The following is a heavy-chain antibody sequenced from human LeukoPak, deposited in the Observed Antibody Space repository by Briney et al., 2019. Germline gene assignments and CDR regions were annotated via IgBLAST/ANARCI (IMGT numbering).Heavy chain of an antibody. CDR1: GFTFSDYY. D-gene: IGHD3-10*01. CDR2: ISSSSSYT. Sequence: KPGGSLRLSCAASGFTFSDYYMSWIRQAPGKGLEWVSYISSSSSYTNYADSVKGRFTISRDNAKNSLYLQMNSLRAEDTAVYYCARHYGSGSYYRYFDYWGQGTLVTVSS. CDR3: ARHYGSGSYYRYFDY. J-gene: IGHJ4*02. V-gene: IGHV3-11*03.